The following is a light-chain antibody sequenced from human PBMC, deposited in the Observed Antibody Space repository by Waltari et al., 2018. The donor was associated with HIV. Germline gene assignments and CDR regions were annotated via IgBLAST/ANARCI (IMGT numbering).Light chain of an antibody. CDR3: GTWDTSLGAGV. J-gene: IGLJ3*02. CDR1: SANFGNEF. V-gene: IGLV1-51*01. CDR2: DND. Sequence: QSVLTQPPSVSAAPGQKVTISCSGSSANFGNEFVSWYQHLPGAAPKLLLYDNDKRPSGISDRFSGSKSGTSATLGITGLQTGDEADYYCGTWDTSLGAGVFGGGTKLTVL.